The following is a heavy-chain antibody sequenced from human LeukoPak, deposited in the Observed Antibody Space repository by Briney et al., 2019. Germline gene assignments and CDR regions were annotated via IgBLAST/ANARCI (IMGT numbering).Heavy chain of an antibody. V-gene: IGHV3-49*02. J-gene: IGHJ4*02. D-gene: IGHD1-26*01. CDR3: SRADSGSYGQSASFDY. Sequence: GRFTISRDDSKSIAYLQMHSLKTEDTAVYYCSRADSGSYGQSASFDYWGQGTLVTVSS.